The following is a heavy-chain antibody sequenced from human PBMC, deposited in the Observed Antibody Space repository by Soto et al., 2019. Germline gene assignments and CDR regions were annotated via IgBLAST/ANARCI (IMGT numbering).Heavy chain of an antibody. V-gene: IGHV4-39*01. D-gene: IGHD6-13*01. CDR3: ARKAALQTRAENFDF. CDR1: GGSIISSDYY. J-gene: IGHJ4*02. Sequence: QLLLQESGPGLVKPSETLSLTCTVSGGSIISSDYYWGWIRQPPGKGLEWIGTISYTGRTYYNPSLKSRFTISEDPSKNQSSRKLASVTAAETAVYYWARKAALQTRAENFDFWNQGPLVTVSS. CDR2: ISYTGRT.